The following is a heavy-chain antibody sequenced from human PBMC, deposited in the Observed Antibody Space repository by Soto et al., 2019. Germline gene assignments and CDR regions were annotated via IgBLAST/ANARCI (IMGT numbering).Heavy chain of an antibody. D-gene: IGHD4-17*01. CDR2: INPNSGGT. J-gene: IGHJ6*02. V-gene: IGHV1-2*04. CDR3: ARGAVTTRPYYYYYGMDV. CDR1: GYTFTGYY. Sequence: QVQLGQSGAEVKKPGASVKVSCKASGYTFTGYYMHWVRQAPGQGLEWMGWINPNSGGTNYAQKFQGWVTMTRDTSISTAYMELSRLRSDDTAVYYCARGAVTTRPYYYYYGMDVWGQGTTVTVSS.